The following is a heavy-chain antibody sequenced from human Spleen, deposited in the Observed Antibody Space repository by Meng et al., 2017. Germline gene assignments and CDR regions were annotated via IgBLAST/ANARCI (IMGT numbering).Heavy chain of an antibody. Sequence: QVQLQPPGPGLVTPSPTPPLPLDISGDSVSSNSAAWSWIRQSPSRGLEWLGRTYYRSTWYNDYAAFVRGRITINPDTSKNQFSLHLNSVTPEDTAVYYCARGGTNWGSFDIWGQGTMVTVSS. J-gene: IGHJ3*02. CDR3: ARGGTNWGSFDI. CDR2: TYYRSTWYN. V-gene: IGHV6-1*01. CDR1: GDSVSSNSAA. D-gene: IGHD7-27*01.